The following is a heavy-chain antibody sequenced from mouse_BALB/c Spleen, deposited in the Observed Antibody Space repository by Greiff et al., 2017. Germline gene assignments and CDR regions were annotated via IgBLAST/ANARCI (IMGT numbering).Heavy chain of an antibody. J-gene: IGHJ2*01. CDR2: IYPYNGGT. CDR3: ARRADYGNYRGYFDY. CDR1: GYTFTDYN. D-gene: IGHD2-1*01. Sequence: EVQLQQSGPELVKPGASVKISCKASGYTFTDYNMHWVKQSHGKSLEWIGYIYPYNGGTGYNQKFKSKATLTVDNSSSTAYMELRSLTSEDSAVYYCARRADYGNYRGYFDYWGQGTTLTVSS. V-gene: IGHV1S29*02.